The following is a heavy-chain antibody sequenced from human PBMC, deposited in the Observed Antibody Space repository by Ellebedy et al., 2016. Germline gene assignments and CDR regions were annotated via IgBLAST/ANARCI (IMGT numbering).Heavy chain of an antibody. CDR2: FYHNGST. CDR3: ARQIVVVVATRDYYGLDV. J-gene: IGHJ6*02. D-gene: IGHD2-15*01. CDR1: GGSISNDY. V-gene: IGHV4-59*12. Sequence: SETLSLTXTVSGGSISNDYWSWIRQPPGKGLEWIGYFYHNGSTIYNPSLESRVTMSVDTSKNQFSLKLSSVTAADTAVYYCARQIVVVVATRDYYGLDVWGQGTTVTVSS.